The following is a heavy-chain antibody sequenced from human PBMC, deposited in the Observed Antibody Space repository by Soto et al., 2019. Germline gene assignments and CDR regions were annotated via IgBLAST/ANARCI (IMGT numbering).Heavy chain of an antibody. CDR1: GFTFSSYV. CDR2: VHYDGPKN. CDR3: ARENSYDFWSGPLSMDV. V-gene: IGHV3-33*01. D-gene: IGHD3-3*01. J-gene: IGHJ6*02. Sequence: QVQLVESGGGVVQPGTSLRLSCAPSGFTFSSYVMHWVRQAPGKGLEWVAVVHYDGPKNYYADSVMGRFTIYRANSENILKLQFNSLIPDHTAVYLCARENSYDFWSGPLSMDVWCQGTTVTV.